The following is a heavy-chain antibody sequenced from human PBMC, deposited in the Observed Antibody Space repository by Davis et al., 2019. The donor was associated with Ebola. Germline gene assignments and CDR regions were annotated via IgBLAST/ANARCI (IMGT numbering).Heavy chain of an antibody. CDR1: GFTFRSFD. D-gene: IGHD1-26*01. CDR2: ITTGSNNM. CDR3: ARYSGTYRDY. V-gene: IGHV3-21*06. J-gene: IGHJ4*02. Sequence: GESLKISCAASGFTFRSFDMCWVRQAPGKGLEWVSSITTGSNNMFYADSVRGRFTISRDNAKNSLYLQMNSLRVEDTAIYYCARYSGTYRDYWGQGTLVTVSS.